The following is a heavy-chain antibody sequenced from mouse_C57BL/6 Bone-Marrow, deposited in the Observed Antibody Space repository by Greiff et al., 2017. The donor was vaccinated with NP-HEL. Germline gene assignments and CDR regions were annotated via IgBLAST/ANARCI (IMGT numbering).Heavy chain of an antibody. CDR1: GYTFTSYD. V-gene: IGHV1-85*01. D-gene: IGHD1-1*01. CDR2: IYPRDGST. CDR3: AREEDSPDYYGRWYFDV. Sequence: VQGVESGPELVKPGASVKLSCKASGYTFTSYDINWVEQRPGQGLEWIGWIYPRDGSTKYNEKFKGKATLTVDTSSSTAYMELHSLTSEDSAVYFCAREEDSPDYYGRWYFDVWGTGTTVTVSS. J-gene: IGHJ1*03.